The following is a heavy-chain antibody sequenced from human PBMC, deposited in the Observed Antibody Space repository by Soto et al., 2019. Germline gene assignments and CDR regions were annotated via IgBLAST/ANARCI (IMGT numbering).Heavy chain of an antibody. CDR1: GFSLSTSGMC. V-gene: IGHV2-70*01. Sequence: SGPTLVNPTQTLTLTCTFSGFSLSTSGMCVSWIRQPPGKALEWLALIDWDDDKYYSTSLKTRLTISKDTSKNQVVLTMTNMDPVDTATYYCARMRYYYDSSGYYRVLDYWGQGTLVTVS. D-gene: IGHD3-22*01. CDR2: IDWDDDK. J-gene: IGHJ4*02. CDR3: ARMRYYYDSSGYYRVLDY.